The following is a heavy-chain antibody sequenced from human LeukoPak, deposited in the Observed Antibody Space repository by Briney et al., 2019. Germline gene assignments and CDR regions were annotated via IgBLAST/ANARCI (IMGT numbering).Heavy chain of an antibody. Sequence: PSETLSLTCTVSGYSISSGYYWSWIRQPPGKGLEWIGYIYYSGSTNYNPSLKSRVTISVDTSKNQFSLKLSSVTAADAAVYYCARCRGDWNYSFDYWGQGTLVTVSS. CDR1: GYSISSGYY. J-gene: IGHJ4*02. CDR3: ARCRGDWNYSFDY. CDR2: IYYSGST. D-gene: IGHD1-7*01. V-gene: IGHV4-61*01.